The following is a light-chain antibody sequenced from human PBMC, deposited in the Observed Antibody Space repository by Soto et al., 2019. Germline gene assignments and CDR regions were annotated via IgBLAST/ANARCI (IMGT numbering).Light chain of an antibody. Sequence: QSALTQPASVSGSPGQSITISCTGTSSDVGSYNLVSWYQQHPGKAPKLMIYECSKRPSGVSNRFSGSKSGNTASLTISGLQAEDEADYYCCSYAGSSTHVVFGGGTKVTVL. V-gene: IGLV2-23*01. CDR2: ECS. CDR3: CSYAGSSTHVV. CDR1: SSDVGSYNL. J-gene: IGLJ2*01.